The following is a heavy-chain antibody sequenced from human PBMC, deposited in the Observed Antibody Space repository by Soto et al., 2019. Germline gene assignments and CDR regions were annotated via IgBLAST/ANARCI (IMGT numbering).Heavy chain of an antibody. V-gene: IGHV1-18*01. Sequence: VQLMQSGDELRQPGASVKVSCQTSGYTFTAYNINWVRQAPGQGPEWMGRISPFNGKTEHAQMIQGIVTMTTATSTTTAHLELRSLRSDDTALYYCALTFRSDLHWEDAFEVWGQGTMVIVSS. J-gene: IGHJ3*01. CDR3: ALTFRSDLHWEDAFEV. D-gene: IGHD2-8*02. CDR2: ISPFNGKT. CDR1: GYTFTAYN.